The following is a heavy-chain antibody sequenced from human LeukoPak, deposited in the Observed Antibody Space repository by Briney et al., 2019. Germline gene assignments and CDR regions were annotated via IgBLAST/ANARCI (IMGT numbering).Heavy chain of an antibody. CDR3: AKDQGWNSATYFYYGMDV. J-gene: IGHJ6*01. CDR1: GFTFINYA. CDR2: ISGSGGST. Sequence: PGGSLRLSCAASGFTFINYAMSWVRQAPGKGLEWVSAISGSGGSTYCADSVKGRFTISRDNSKNTLYVQMHSLRAEDTAIYYCAKDQGWNSATYFYYGMDVWGQGTTVTVSS. D-gene: IGHD1-7*01. V-gene: IGHV3-23*01.